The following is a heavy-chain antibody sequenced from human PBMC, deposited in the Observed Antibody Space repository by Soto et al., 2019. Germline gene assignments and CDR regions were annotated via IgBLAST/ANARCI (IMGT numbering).Heavy chain of an antibody. J-gene: IGHJ5*02. CDR3: AKLPLLRVVDNWFAP. Sequence: GGSLRLSCVGSGFTFSTYSMNWVRQAPGKGLEWIAFISSSGSTITYADSAKGRFTISRENAKNSVYLQMNSLRDEDTSLYYCAKLPLLRVVDNWFAPWGQGTQVTVSS. CDR1: GFTFSTYS. V-gene: IGHV3-48*02. CDR2: ISSSGSTI. D-gene: IGHD2-21*01.